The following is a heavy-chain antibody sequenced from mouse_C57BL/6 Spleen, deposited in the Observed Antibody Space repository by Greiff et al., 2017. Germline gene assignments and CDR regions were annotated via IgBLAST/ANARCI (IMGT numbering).Heavy chain of an antibody. CDR3: ARDYDYDGAWFAY. Sequence: DVKLQESGPGLVKPSQSLSLTCSVTGYSITSGYYWNWIRQFPGNKLEWMGYISYDGSNNYNPSLKNRISITRDTSKNQFFLKLNSVTTEDTATYYCARDYDYDGAWFAYWGQGTLVTVSA. CDR1: GYSITSGYY. J-gene: IGHJ3*01. CDR2: ISYDGSN. V-gene: IGHV3-6*01. D-gene: IGHD2-4*01.